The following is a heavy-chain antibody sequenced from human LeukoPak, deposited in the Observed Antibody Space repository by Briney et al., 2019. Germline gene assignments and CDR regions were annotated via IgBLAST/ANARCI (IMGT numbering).Heavy chain of an antibody. V-gene: IGHV3-30*03. J-gene: IGHJ4*02. D-gene: IGHD6-25*01. CDR2: TSYDGNEK. CDR1: GFTFSSFG. Sequence: PGRSLRLSCAASGFTFSSFGMQWVRQAPGKGLEWVTVTSYDGNEKYYADSVKGRFTISRDNSKNTVYLQMNSLRAEDTAVYYCATGGTRAATGRIGFWGQGTLVTVSS. CDR3: ATGGTRAATGRIGF.